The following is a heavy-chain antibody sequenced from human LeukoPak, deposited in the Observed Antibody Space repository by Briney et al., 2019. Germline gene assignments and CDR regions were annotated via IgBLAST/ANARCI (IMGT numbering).Heavy chain of an antibody. CDR3: ARDPTGFWYFDL. J-gene: IGHJ2*01. CDR1: GFTFSSYA. CDR2: ISSSSSYI. V-gene: IGHV3-21*01. Sequence: TGGSLRLSCAASGFTFSSYAMSWVRQAPGKGLEWVSSISSSSSYIYYADSVKGRFTISRDNAKNSLYLQMNSLRAEDTAVYYCARDPTGFWYFDLWGRGTLVTVSS.